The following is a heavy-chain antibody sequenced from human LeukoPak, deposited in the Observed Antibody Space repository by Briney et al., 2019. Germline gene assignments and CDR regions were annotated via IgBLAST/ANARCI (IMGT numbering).Heavy chain of an antibody. J-gene: IGHJ4*02. CDR3: AKGSYYDSSGSFYFDY. Sequence: GGSLRLSCAASGFTFSSYAMSWVRQAPGKGLEWVSGISGSGDNTYYADSVKGRFTISRDNSENTLYVRVNSLGTEDTAAYYCAKGSYYDSSGSFYFDYWGQGTLVTVSS. CDR2: ISGSGDNT. V-gene: IGHV3-23*01. CDR1: GFTFSSYA. D-gene: IGHD3-22*01.